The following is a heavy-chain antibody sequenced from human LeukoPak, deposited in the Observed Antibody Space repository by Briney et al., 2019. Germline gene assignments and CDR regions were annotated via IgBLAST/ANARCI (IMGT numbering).Heavy chain of an antibody. CDR1: GFTFSSYD. J-gene: IGHJ3*02. CDR2: LGTADDR. Sequence: GGSLRLSCAASGFTFSSYDMHWVRQATGKGLEWVSGLGTADDRYYSGSVKSRFTISRENAKSSLYLQINSLTVGDTALYYCTRGGRDGFDIWGQGTVVTVSS. V-gene: IGHV3-13*01. CDR3: TRGGRDGFDI. D-gene: IGHD2-15*01.